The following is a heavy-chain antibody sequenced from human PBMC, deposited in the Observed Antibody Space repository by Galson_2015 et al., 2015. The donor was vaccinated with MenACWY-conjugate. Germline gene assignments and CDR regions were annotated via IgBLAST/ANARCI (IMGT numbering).Heavy chain of an antibody. J-gene: IGHJ4*02. Sequence: LEWMGWINAGNGNTKYSQKFQGRVTITRDTSASTAYMDLSSLRSEDTALYYCTTGSRLDYWGQGALVTVSS. V-gene: IGHV1-3*01. CDR3: TTGSRLDY. D-gene: IGHD3-10*01. CDR2: INAGNGNT.